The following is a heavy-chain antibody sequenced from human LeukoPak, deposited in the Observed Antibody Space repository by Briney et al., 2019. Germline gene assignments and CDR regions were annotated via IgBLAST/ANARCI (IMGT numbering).Heavy chain of an antibody. CDR3: ARESFIFGVGTLRLSDY. V-gene: IGHV4-4*07. CDR2: IYTSGST. CDR1: GGSISSYY. J-gene: IGHJ4*02. D-gene: IGHD3-3*01. Sequence: SETLSLTCTVSGGSISSYYWSWIRQPAGKGLEWIGRIYTSGSTNYNPSLKSRVTMSVDTSKNQFSLKLSSVTAADTAVYYCARESFIFGVGTLRLSDYWGQGTLVTVSS.